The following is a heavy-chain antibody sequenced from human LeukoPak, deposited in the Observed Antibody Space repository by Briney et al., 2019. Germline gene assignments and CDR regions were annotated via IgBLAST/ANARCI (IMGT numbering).Heavy chain of an antibody. CDR1: AYNFANYW. V-gene: IGHV5-10-1*01. J-gene: IGHJ2*01. CDR3: ARDQSGGSTFWYFDL. CDR2: IDPSDSYT. D-gene: IGHD4-23*01. Sequence: GESLKIFCKGSAYNFANYWISWVRQMPGKGLEWMGRIDPSDSYTDYSPSFQGHVTLSVDKSINTAYLQWSGLKASDAATYYCARDQSGGSTFWYFDLWGRGTLVTVSS.